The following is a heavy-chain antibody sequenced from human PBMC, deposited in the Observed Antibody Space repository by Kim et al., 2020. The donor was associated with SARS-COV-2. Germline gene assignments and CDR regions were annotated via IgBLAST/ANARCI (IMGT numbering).Heavy chain of an antibody. CDR1: GGSISSSSYY. Sequence: SETLSLTCTVSGGSISSSSYYWGWIRQPPGKGLEWIGSIYYSGSTYYNPSLKSRVTISVDTSKNQFSLKLSSVTAADTAVYYCARLSSGYYYYWGQGTLVTVSS. J-gene: IGHJ4*02. CDR3: ARLSSGYYYY. V-gene: IGHV4-39*01. CDR2: IYYSGST. D-gene: IGHD3-22*01.